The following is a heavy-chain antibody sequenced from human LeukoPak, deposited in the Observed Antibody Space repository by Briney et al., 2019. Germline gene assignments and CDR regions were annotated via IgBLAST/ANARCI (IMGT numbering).Heavy chain of an antibody. D-gene: IGHD3-22*01. CDR2: ISGSGGAT. V-gene: IGHV3-23*01. J-gene: IGHJ4*02. CDR3: ARAGLSSGYYYTDFDY. Sequence: GGSLRLSCAASGFTFREYALNWVRQAPGKGLGWVSDISGSGGATHYADSVKGRFTISRDNSKNTLYLQMNSLRAEDTAVYYCARAGLSSGYYYTDFDYWGQGTLVTVSS. CDR1: GFTFREYA.